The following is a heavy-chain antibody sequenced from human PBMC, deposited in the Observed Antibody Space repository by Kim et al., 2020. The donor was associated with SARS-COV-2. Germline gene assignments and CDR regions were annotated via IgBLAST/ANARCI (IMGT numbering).Heavy chain of an antibody. Sequence: GGSLRLSCAASGFTFRSYWMYWVRQAPGGGLEWVSNIKHNGGGKYYVDSVKGRFTISRDNAKNSLYLQMNSLRAEDTAMYYCASSPNLAVAGTWGQGTLVTVSS. CDR2: IKHNGGGK. CDR1: GFTFRSYW. CDR3: ASSPNLAVAGT. D-gene: IGHD6-19*01. J-gene: IGHJ4*02. V-gene: IGHV3-7*01.